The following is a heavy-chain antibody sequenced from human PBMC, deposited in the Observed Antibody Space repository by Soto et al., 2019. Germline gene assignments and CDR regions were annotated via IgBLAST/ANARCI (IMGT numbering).Heavy chain of an antibody. CDR3: ARVFCSNGVCYMGHFDY. CDR1: GFPFSTYA. V-gene: IGHV3-23*01. D-gene: IGHD2-8*01. J-gene: IGHJ4*02. Sequence: DVQLLESGGGLVQPGGSLRLSCATSGFPFSTYAMTWVRQAPGKGLEWVSGISDGGGSTYYADSVKGRFSISRDTSKNTLYLHMNSLSADGTGVDYCARVFCSNGVCYMGHFDYWGQGTLVTVSS. CDR2: ISDGGGST.